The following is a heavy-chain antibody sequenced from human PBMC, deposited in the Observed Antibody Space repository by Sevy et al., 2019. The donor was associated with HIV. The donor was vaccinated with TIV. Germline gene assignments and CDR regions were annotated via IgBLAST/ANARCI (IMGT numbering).Heavy chain of an antibody. J-gene: IGHJ5*02. V-gene: IGHV3-48*03. D-gene: IGHD3-22*01. Sequence: GGSLRLSCAASGFTFTTYDMTWVRQAPGKGLEWISYISSSANDIKYADSVKGRFTISRDNARNSLYLAMSSLRAEDTDVYYCAREGLGGFYSSLDRWGQGTLVTVSS. CDR1: GFTFTTYD. CDR2: ISSSANDI. CDR3: AREGLGGFYSSLDR.